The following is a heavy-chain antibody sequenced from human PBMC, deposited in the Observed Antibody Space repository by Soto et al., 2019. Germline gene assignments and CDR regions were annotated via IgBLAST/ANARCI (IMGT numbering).Heavy chain of an antibody. CDR1: GYTFTSYG. CDR2: INPSGGYT. D-gene: IGHD2-21*02. CDR3: AICGGIVVVPAPYDL. J-gene: IGHJ4*02. V-gene: IGHV1-46*03. Sequence: ASVKVSCKASGYTFTSYGISWVRQAPGQGLEWLGIINPSGGYTTYAQRFLGRVTMTSDTSTSTVHMELGSLTSEDTAVYYCAICGGIVVVPAPYDLWGQGTLVIVSS.